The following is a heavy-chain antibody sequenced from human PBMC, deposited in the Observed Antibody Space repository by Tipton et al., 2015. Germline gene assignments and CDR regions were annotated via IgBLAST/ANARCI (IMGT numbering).Heavy chain of an antibody. J-gene: IGHJ4*02. CDR1: GVSVSITNLY. Sequence: TLSLTCTVSGVSVSITNLYWTWIRQSPGKGLEWIGHLFYNGNTNYNPSLKSRVTISVDTSKNQFSLKLNSVTAADTAVYYCARGQYYDSSGSLGYWGRGTLVTVSS. CDR3: ARGQYYDSSGSLGY. V-gene: IGHV4-61*01. CDR2: LFYNGNT. D-gene: IGHD3-22*01.